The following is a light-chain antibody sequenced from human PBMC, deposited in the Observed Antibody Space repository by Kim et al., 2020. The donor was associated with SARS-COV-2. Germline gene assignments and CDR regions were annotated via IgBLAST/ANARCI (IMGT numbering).Light chain of an antibody. Sequence: SVTISCTGTSSDVGGYNYVSWYQQPPGKAPKLMIYDVSKRPSGVPDRFSGSKSGNTASLTISGLQAEDEADYYCCSYAGSYTFVYVFGTGTKVTVL. CDR1: SSDVGGYNY. CDR3: CSYAGSYTFVYV. CDR2: DVS. J-gene: IGLJ1*01. V-gene: IGLV2-11*01.